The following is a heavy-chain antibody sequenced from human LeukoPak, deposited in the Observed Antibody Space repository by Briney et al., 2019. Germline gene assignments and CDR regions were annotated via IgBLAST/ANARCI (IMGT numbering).Heavy chain of an antibody. CDR2: IIPIFGTA. D-gene: IGHD3-16*02. Sequence: GASVKVSCXASGGTFSSYAISWVRQAPGQGLEWMGRIIPIFGTANYAQKFQGRVTITTDESTSTAYMELSSLRSEDTAVYYCARDLIYDYVWGSYRQQLYYFDYWGQGTLVTVSS. CDR3: ARDLIYDYVWGSYRQQLYYFDY. CDR1: GGTFSSYA. J-gene: IGHJ4*02. V-gene: IGHV1-69*05.